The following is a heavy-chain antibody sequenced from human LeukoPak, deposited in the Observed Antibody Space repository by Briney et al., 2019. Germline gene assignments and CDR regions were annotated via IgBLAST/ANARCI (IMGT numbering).Heavy chain of an antibody. D-gene: IGHD6-13*01. Sequence: GGSLRLSCAASGFTFSSYSMNWVRQAPGKGLEWVSSISSSSSYIYYADSVKGRFTISRDNAKNSLYLQMNSLRAEDTAVYYCARDGMAAAGIYFDYWGQGTLVTVSS. CDR1: GFTFSSYS. CDR3: ARDGMAAAGIYFDY. CDR2: ISSSSSYI. J-gene: IGHJ4*02. V-gene: IGHV3-21*01.